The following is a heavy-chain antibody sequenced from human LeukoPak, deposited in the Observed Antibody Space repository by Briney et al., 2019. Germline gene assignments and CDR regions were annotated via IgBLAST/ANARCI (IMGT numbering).Heavy chain of an antibody. Sequence: ASVKVSCKASGYSFTSNVISWVRQAPGQGLEWMGWISAYNGNTNYAQKLQGRVTMTTDTSTSTAYMELRSLRSDDTAVYYCARERVQLWLRAAFDIWGQGTMVTVSS. CDR2: ISAYNGNT. CDR3: ARERVQLWLRAAFDI. V-gene: IGHV1-18*01. CDR1: GYSFTSNV. D-gene: IGHD5-18*01. J-gene: IGHJ3*02.